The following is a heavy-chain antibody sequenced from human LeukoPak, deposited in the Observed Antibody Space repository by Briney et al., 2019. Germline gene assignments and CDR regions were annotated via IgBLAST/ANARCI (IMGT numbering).Heavy chain of an antibody. J-gene: IGHJ5*02. D-gene: IGHD2-2*01. V-gene: IGHV4-31*03. CDR2: IYYSGST. CDR1: GGSISSGTYY. Sequence: SQTLSLTCTVSGGSISSGTYYWSWIRQHPGKGLEWIGYIYYSGSTYYNPSLKSRVSISVDTSKNQFSLKLSSVTAADTAVYYCAREYCSSTSCYQWFDPWGQGTLVTVSS. CDR3: AREYCSSTSCYQWFDP.